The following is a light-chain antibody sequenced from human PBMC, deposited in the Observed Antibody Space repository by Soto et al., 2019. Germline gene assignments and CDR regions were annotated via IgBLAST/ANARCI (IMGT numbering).Light chain of an antibody. CDR1: QSVSSTY. Sequence: EIVLTQSPDTLSVSPGERATLSCRASQSVSSTYLAWYQQKPGQSPRLLIYGASSRATGIPDRFSGSGSGTDFTLTISRLEPEDFAVYYCQQYGRLPLTFGGGTKVEIK. V-gene: IGKV3-20*01. CDR2: GAS. J-gene: IGKJ4*01. CDR3: QQYGRLPLT.